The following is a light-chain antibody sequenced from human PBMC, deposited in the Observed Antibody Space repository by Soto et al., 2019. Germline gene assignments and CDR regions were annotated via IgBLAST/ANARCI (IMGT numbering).Light chain of an antibody. CDR1: SSDVGGYNY. V-gene: IGLV2-14*01. J-gene: IGLJ1*01. CDR3: TSYIRSSTLDYV. CDR2: EVS. Sequence: QSALTQPASVSGSPGQSITISCTGTSSDVGGYNYVSWYQQYPGKAPKLMIYEVSNRPSGVSNRFSGSKSGNTASLTISGLQAEDEADYYCTSYIRSSTLDYVFVTGTKVTVL.